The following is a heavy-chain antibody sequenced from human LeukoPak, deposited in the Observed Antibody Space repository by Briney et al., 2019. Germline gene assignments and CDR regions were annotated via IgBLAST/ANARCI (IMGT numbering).Heavy chain of an antibody. Sequence: GGSLRLSCAPSGFTFSSYWMSWVRQAPGKGLEWVANIKQDGSEKYYVDSVKGRFTISRDNAKNSLYLQMNSLKASDTGIYFCARSRWGTSFDSWGQGALVTVSS. CDR3: ARSRWGTSFDS. V-gene: IGHV3-7*03. J-gene: IGHJ4*02. CDR2: IKQDGSEK. D-gene: IGHD1-14*01. CDR1: GFTFSSYW.